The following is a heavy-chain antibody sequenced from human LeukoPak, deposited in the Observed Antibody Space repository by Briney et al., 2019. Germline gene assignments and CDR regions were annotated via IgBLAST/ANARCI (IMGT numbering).Heavy chain of an antibody. CDR2: MYYSGST. CDR1: GGPIRSAGYY. Sequence: PSQTLSLTCTVSGGPIRSAGYYWSWTRQHPGKGLEWIGYMYYSGSTYYNPSLKSRLTISVDTSKNQFSLKLSSVTAADTAVYYCARDPGDNGDYVKSHAFDIWGQGTMVTVSS. CDR3: ARDPGDNGDYVKSHAFDI. V-gene: IGHV4-31*03. J-gene: IGHJ3*02. D-gene: IGHD4-17*01.